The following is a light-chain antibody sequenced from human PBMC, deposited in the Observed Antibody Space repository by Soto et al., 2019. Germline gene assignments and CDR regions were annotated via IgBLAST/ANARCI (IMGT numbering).Light chain of an antibody. V-gene: IGLV1-44*01. CDR3: AAWDDSLNGRYV. CDR2: SNN. Sequence: QSALTQPPSASGTPGQRGTISCSGSSSKIGSNTVNWYQQLPGTAPKLLIYSNNQRPSGVPDRFSGSKSGTSASLAISGLQSEDEADYYCAAWDDSLNGRYVFGTGTKVTVL. CDR1: SSKIGSNT. J-gene: IGLJ1*01.